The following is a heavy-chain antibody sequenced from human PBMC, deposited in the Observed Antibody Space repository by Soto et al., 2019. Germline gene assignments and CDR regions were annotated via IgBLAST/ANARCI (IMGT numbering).Heavy chain of an antibody. Sequence: PSETLSLTCSVSGGSISNVGHYWTWMRQPPGKGLEWIGSLYHTGSTYYSKSLRSRLTMSVDTSKSQFSLRLSSVTAADADAYYCARETGTLRRRNFDYWGQGSLFNVS. CDR3: ARETGTLRRRNFDY. D-gene: IGHD7-27*01. CDR1: GGSISNVGHY. V-gene: IGHV4-31*03. CDR2: LYHTGST. J-gene: IGHJ4*02.